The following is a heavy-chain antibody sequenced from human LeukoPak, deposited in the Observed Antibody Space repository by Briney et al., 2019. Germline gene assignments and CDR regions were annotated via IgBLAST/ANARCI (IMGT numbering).Heavy chain of an antibody. Sequence: PGGSLRLSCAASGFTFSSYSMNWVRQAPGKGLEWVSYISSSSSTIYYADSVKGRFTISRDNAKNSLYLQMNSLRAEDTAVYYCARPLISSSGWHGSTIVYYFDYWGQGTLVTVSS. D-gene: IGHD6-25*01. CDR3: ARPLISSSGWHGSTIVYYFDY. J-gene: IGHJ4*02. CDR1: GFTFSSYS. V-gene: IGHV3-48*01. CDR2: ISSSSSTI.